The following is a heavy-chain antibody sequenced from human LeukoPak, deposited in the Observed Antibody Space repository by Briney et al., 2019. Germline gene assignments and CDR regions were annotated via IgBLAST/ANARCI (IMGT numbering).Heavy chain of an antibody. CDR3: ARADCSSTSCSNWFDP. J-gene: IGHJ5*02. D-gene: IGHD2-2*01. CDR1: GYTFTSYD. V-gene: IGHV1-8*01. CDR2: MNPNSANT. Sequence: ASVKVSCKASGYTFTSYDINWVRQATGQGLEWMGWMNPNSANTGYAQKFQGRVTMTRNTSISTAYMELSSLRSEDTAVYYCARADCSSTSCSNWFDPWGQGTLVTVSS.